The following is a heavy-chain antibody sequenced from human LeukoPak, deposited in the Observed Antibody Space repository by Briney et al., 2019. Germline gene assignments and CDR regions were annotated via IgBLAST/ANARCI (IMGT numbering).Heavy chain of an antibody. J-gene: IGHJ4*02. CDR2: ISGSGGST. CDR3: AKGPLLWN. D-gene: IGHD2/OR15-2a*01. Sequence: GGSLRLSCAASGFTFSSSAMNWVRQAPGKGLEWVSAISGSGGSTYYADSVKGRFTISRDNSRNTLYLQMDSLRAEDTAVYYCAKGPLLWNWGQGTLVTVSS. CDR1: GFTFSSSA. V-gene: IGHV3-23*01.